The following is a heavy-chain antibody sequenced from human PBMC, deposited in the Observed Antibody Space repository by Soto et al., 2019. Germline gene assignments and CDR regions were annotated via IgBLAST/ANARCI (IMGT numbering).Heavy chain of an antibody. CDR1: GYSISSGYY. CDR3: ARGGVTTKLDY. J-gene: IGHJ4*02. V-gene: IGHV4-38-2*01. Sequence: SETLSLTCAVSGYSISSGYYWGWIRQPPGKGLEWIGSIYHSGSTYYNPSLKSRVTISVDTSKNQFSLKLSSVTAADTAVYYCARGGVTTKLDYWGQGTLVTVSS. D-gene: IGHD3-16*01. CDR2: IYHSGST.